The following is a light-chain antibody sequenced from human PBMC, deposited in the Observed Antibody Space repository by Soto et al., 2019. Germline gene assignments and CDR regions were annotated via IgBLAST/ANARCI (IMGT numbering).Light chain of an antibody. J-gene: IGKJ4*01. CDR1: QTGSSS. CDR2: VET. V-gene: IGKV3-20*01. Sequence: EIVLTQSPGTSSLSPGDTATLSSKASQTGSSSLSWTQQKPGPPPRLLISVETFRATGIPDRFSGSGSGTDFTLTCNRLEPGDFAVYYCQRSGGSVSVGGGAKVE. CDR3: QRSGGSVS.